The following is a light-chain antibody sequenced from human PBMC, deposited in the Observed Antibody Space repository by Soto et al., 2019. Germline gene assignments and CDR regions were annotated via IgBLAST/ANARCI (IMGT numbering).Light chain of an antibody. CDR2: DAS. V-gene: IGKV1-5*01. J-gene: IGKJ1*01. CDR1: QSISSW. CDR3: QQYNSYSTWT. Sequence: DIPMTQSPSTLSASVGDRVTITCRASQSISSWLAWYQQKPGKAPKLLIYDASSLESGVPSRFSGSGSGTEFTLTISSLQPDDFATYYCQQYNSYSTWTFGQGTNVEIK.